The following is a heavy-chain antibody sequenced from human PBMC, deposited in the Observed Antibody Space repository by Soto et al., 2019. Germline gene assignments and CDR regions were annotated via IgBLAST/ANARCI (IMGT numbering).Heavy chain of an antibody. CDR1: DFTFNNAW. CDR3: TTDHDTVLVTAPTHAFYI. J-gene: IGHJ3*02. CDR2: IRGKADGGTT. Sequence: EVQLVESGGGLVKPGGSLRLSCTASDFTFNNAWMNWVRQSPGKGLEWVGRIRGKADGGTTEYGAPVKGRFTISRDDSKNTVYLEMNRLKTEDTAVYYCTTDHDTVLVTAPTHAFYIWGQGTMVRDSS. V-gene: IGHV3-15*07. D-gene: IGHD2-21*02.